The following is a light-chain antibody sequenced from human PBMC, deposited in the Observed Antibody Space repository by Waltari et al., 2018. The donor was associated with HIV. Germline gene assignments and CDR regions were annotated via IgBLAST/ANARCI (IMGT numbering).Light chain of an antibody. V-gene: IGLV1-40*01. CDR3: QSYDSSLRGV. CDR1: GSNIGAGYD. Sequence: QSVLTQPPSVSGAPGQRVTISCSGSGSNIGAGYDVHWYQKLPGSAPKLLIYDNTQRPSGVPDRFSGSKSGTSASLAITGLQAEDEADYYCQSYDSSLRGVFGGGTKLTVL. CDR2: DNT. J-gene: IGLJ3*02.